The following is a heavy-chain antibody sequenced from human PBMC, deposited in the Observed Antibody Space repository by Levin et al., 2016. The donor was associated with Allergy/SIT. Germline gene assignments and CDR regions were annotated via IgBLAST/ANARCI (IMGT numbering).Heavy chain of an antibody. CDR2: INHSGST. D-gene: IGHD3-22*01. J-gene: IGHJ3*02. CDR3: ARGRRGVVVIRSEGRPPHAFDI. Sequence: WIRQPPGKGLEWIGEINHSGSTNYNPSLKSRVTISVDTSKNQFSLKLSSVTAADTAVYYCARGRRGVVVIRSEGRPPHAFDIWGQGTMVTVSS. V-gene: IGHV4-34*01.